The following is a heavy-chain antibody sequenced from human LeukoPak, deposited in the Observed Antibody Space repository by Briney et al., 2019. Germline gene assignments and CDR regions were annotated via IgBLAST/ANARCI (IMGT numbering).Heavy chain of an antibody. V-gene: IGHV3-30-3*01. Sequence: GGSLRLSCAASGFTFSSYAMHWVRQAPGKGLEWVAVISYDGSNKYYADSVKGRFTISRDNAKNSLYLQMNSLRAEDTAVYYCARDRGWYTGYNWFDPWGQGTLVTVSS. CDR2: ISYDGSNK. CDR1: GFTFSSYA. J-gene: IGHJ5*02. CDR3: ARDRGWYTGYNWFDP. D-gene: IGHD6-19*01.